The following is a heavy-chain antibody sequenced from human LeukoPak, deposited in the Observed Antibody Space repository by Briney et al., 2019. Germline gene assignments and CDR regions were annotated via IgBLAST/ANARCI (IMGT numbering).Heavy chain of an antibody. D-gene: IGHD3-3*01. Sequence: GRSLRLSCAASGFTFCSYGMHWVRQAPGKGLEWVAVISYDGSNKYYADSVKGRFTISRDNSKNTLYLQMNSLRAEDTAVYYCAKANRRFGVVLDAFDIWGQGTMVTVSS. V-gene: IGHV3-30*18. CDR2: ISYDGSNK. CDR3: AKANRRFGVVLDAFDI. CDR1: GFTFCSYG. J-gene: IGHJ3*02.